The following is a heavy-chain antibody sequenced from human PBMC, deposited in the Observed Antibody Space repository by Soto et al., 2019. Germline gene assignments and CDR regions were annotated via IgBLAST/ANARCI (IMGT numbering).Heavy chain of an antibody. CDR1: GYPVTAYY. CDR2: INPATGAA. J-gene: IGHJ3*02. CDR3: ARGGGVGVAGSAAFDM. V-gene: IGHV1-2*02. D-gene: IGHD3-3*01. Sequence: QLHLVQSGAVVKKPGASVTVSCSASGYPVTAYYMHWVRQAPGRGLEWMGGINPATGAAKYTQTFQGRVTMTRGTSTSTVLMELGGLASEDTAVFYWARGGGVGVAGSAAFDMWGQGTLVTVSS.